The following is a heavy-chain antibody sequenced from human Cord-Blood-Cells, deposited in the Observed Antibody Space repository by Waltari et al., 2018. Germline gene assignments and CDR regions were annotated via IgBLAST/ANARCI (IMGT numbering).Heavy chain of an antibody. V-gene: IGHV4-34*01. D-gene: IGHD5-18*01. CDR1: GGSFSGYY. J-gene: IGHJ3*02. CDR3: ARGGWIQLWLQAFDI. CDR2: INHSGST. Sequence: QVQLQQWGAGLLKPSETLSLTCAVYGGSFSGYYWSWIRQPPGKGLEWIGEINHSGSTNYTPSLKSRVTISVDTSKNQFSLKLSSVTAADTAVYYCARGGWIQLWLQAFDIWGQGTMVTVSS.